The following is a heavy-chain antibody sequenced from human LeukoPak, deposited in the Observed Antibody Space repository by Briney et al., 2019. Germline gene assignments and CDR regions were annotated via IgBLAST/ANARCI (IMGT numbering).Heavy chain of an antibody. J-gene: IGHJ6*03. V-gene: IGHV4-59*01. D-gene: IGHD4-23*01. CDR3: ARGNYGGNPFSYYSYMDV. CDR2: IYYSGSP. CDR1: GGPSSCYY. Sequence: SETLSLTCTVWGGPSSCYYWSGIRQPPGKGLEWIGYIYYSGSPNYNPSLKSRVTISVDTSKNQCSLKPSSVTAADTAVYSCARGNYGGNPFSYYSYMDVWGKGTTVTVSS.